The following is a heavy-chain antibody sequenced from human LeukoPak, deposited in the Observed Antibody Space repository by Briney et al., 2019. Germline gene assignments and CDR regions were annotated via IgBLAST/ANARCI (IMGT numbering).Heavy chain of an antibody. CDR3: ARDYTVRATEFDY. V-gene: IGHV1-46*01. CDR1: GYTFTSYY. J-gene: IGHJ4*02. CDR2: INPSGGST. Sequence: ASVKVSCKASGYTFTSYYMHWVRQAPGQGLEWMGKINPSGGSTSYAQKFQGRVTMTRDMSTSTVYMELNSLRAEDTALYYCARDYTVRATEFDYWGQGTLVTVSS. D-gene: IGHD3-16*01.